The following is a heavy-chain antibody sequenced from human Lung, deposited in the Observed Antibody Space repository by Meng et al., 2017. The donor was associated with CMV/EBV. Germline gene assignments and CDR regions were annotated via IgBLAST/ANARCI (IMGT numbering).Heavy chain of an antibody. D-gene: IGHD2-2*02. CDR3: GIVVVPAAIGVDAFDI. Sequence: SVXVSCKASGFTFTSSAVQWVRQARGQRLEWIGWIVVGSGNTNYAQKFQERVTITRDMSTSTAYMELSSLRSEDTAVYYCGIVVVPAAIGVDAFDIWGQGTMVTVSS. V-gene: IGHV1-58*01. J-gene: IGHJ3*02. CDR1: GFTFTSSA. CDR2: IVVGSGNT.